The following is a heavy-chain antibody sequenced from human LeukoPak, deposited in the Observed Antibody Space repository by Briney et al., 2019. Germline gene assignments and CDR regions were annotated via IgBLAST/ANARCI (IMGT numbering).Heavy chain of an antibody. D-gene: IGHD3-16*01. J-gene: IGHJ5*02. CDR2: MLITGST. V-gene: IGHV4-61*02. CDR1: GASISSESYY. Sequence: SQTLSLTCTVSGASISSESYYWNWIRQPAGKGLEWIGRMLITGSTNYNSSLRSRVSISIDTSKNQFSLKLSSMTAADTAVYYCARGGVFPRQFDPWGQGTLVTVSS. CDR3: ARGGVFPRQFDP.